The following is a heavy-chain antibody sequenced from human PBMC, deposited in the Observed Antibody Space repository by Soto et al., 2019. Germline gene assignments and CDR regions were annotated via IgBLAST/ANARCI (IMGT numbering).Heavy chain of an antibody. CDR2: IYHSGST. CDR3: ARGAATVTPGWFDP. V-gene: IGHV4-38-2*01. J-gene: IGHJ5*02. Sequence: QVQLQESGSGLVKPSETLSLTCAVSGYSISSGYYWGWIRQPPGKGLEWIASIYHSGSTYYNPSLKSRVTISVDTSKNQFSLKVSSVTAADTAVYYCARGAATVTPGWFDPWGQGTLVTVSS. D-gene: IGHD4-17*01. CDR1: GYSISSGYY.